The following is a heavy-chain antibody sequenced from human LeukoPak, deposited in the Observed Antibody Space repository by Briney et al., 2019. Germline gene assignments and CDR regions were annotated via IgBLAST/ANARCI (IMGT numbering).Heavy chain of an antibody. CDR1: GDSISSSSYY. CDR3: ARSWFSTGPADY. CDR2: IFHSGST. V-gene: IGHV4-39*01. J-gene: IGHJ4*02. Sequence: SETLSLTCTVSGDSISSSSYYWGWIRQPPGKGLEWIGSIFHSGSTYFNPSLKLRVIISLDPSKNPFHLDLTSVTAADTAVYYCARSWFSTGPADYWGQGTLVTVSS. D-gene: IGHD6-13*01.